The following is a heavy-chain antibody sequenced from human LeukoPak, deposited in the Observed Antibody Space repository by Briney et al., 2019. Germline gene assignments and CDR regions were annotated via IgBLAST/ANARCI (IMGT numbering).Heavy chain of an antibody. CDR3: AKDLPSLYYYDSSGSNDAFDI. D-gene: IGHD3-22*01. CDR1: GFTFSSYA. V-gene: IGHV3-30*18. CDR2: ISYDGSNK. J-gene: IGHJ3*02. Sequence: GGSLRLSCAASGFTFSSYAMHWVRQAPGKGLEWVAVISYDGSNKYYADSVKGRFTISRDNSKNTLYLQMNSLRAEDTAVYYCAKDLPSLYYYDSSGSNDAFDIWGQGTMVTVSS.